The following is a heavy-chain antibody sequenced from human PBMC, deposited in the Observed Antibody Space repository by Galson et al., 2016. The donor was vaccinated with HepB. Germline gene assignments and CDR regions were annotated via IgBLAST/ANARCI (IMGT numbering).Heavy chain of an antibody. CDR3: ARHRALSYFHDS. D-gene: IGHD3-9*01. J-gene: IGHJ5*01. Sequence: ETLSLTCTVSGGAIGSSSYSWDWIRQPPGEGPVWIGSVYYSGDTYSNPSLKSRVSISVDTSKKQFSLQLNSVTAADTAVYYCARHRALSYFHDSWGQGILVSVSS. V-gene: IGHV4-39*01. CDR2: VYYSGDT. CDR1: GGAIGSSSYS.